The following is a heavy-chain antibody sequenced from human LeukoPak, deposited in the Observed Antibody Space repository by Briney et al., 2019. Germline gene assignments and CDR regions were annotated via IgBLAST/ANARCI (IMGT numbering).Heavy chain of an antibody. V-gene: IGHV1-2*02. CDR3: ASTIFGVVPFDY. D-gene: IGHD3-3*01. Sequence: ASVNVSCKASGYTFTGYYMHWVRQAPGQGLEWMGWINPNSGGTNYAQKFQGRVTMTEDTSTDTAYMELSSLRSEDTAVYYCASTIFGVVPFDYWGQGTLVTVSS. CDR1: GYTFTGYY. CDR2: INPNSGGT. J-gene: IGHJ4*02.